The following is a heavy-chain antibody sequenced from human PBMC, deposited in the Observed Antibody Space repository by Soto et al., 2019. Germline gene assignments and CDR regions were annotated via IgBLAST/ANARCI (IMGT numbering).Heavy chain of an antibody. CDR2: IIPILGIA. Sequence: QVQLVQSGAEVKKPGSSVKVSCKASGGTFSSYTISWVRQAPGQGLEWMGRIIPILGIANYAQKFQGRVTITADQSTSTAYMELSSLRSEDTAVYYCGRIQTDERGSDSTVDYWGQGTLVTVSS. CDR3: GRIQTDERGSDSTVDY. V-gene: IGHV1-69*02. D-gene: IGHD2-21*02. CDR1: GGTFSSYT. J-gene: IGHJ4*02.